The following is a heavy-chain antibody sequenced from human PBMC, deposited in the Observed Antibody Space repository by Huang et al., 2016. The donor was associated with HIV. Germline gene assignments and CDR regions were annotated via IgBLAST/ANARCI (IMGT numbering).Heavy chain of an antibody. Sequence: EVQLVESGGGLVQLGGSLRLSCAGAGFSLNNFWMTWVRQAPGKGRGWVAKINRDGSEKKYVDSVKGRFTISRDNGKNSLYLQSVNLRAEDTAVYYCVRVVYVRGYILFDHWGQGSLVSVSS. D-gene: IGHD3-10*02. CDR3: VRVVYVRGYILFDH. V-gene: IGHV3-7*01. CDR1: GFSLNNFW. CDR2: INRDGSEK. J-gene: IGHJ4*02.